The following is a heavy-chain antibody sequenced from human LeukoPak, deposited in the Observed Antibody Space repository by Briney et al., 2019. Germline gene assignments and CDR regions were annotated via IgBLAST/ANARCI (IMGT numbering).Heavy chain of an antibody. CDR3: ARDNEYSSGLIDY. J-gene: IGHJ4*02. V-gene: IGHV4-4*07. D-gene: IGHD6-19*01. Sequence: SETLSLTCTVSGGSISSYYWSWLRQPAGKGLEWIGRIYTTGSTNYNPSLKSRVTISVDTSKNQFSLKLSSVTAADTAVYYCARDNEYSSGLIDYWGQGTLVTVSS. CDR1: GGSISSYY. CDR2: IYTTGST.